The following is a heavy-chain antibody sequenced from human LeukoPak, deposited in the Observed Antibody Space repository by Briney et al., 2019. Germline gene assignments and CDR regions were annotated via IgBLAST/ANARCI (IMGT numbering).Heavy chain of an antibody. V-gene: IGHV3-21*01. CDR1: GFTFSSYS. CDR2: ISSSSSYI. J-gene: IGHJ4*02. CDR3: ARGHRATGY. Sequence: GGSLRLSCAASGFTFSSYSMNWVRQAPGKGLEWVSSISSSSSYIYHADSVKGRFTISRDNAKNSLYLQMNSLRAEDTAVYYCARGHRATGYWGQGTLVTVSS.